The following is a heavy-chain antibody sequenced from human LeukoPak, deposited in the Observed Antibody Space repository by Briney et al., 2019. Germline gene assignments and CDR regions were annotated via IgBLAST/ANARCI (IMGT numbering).Heavy chain of an antibody. CDR1: GFSFRDYY. CDR2: ISASRGYT. D-gene: IGHD3-3*01. J-gene: IGHJ4*02. Sequence: GGSLRLSCAASGFSFRDYYMAWIRQAPGKGLEWIAFISASRGYTDYADSVKSRFTISRDNAKNSLFLEMNSLRADDTAVYYCVRGVDSARAFDFWGQGTLVIVSS. CDR3: VRGVDSARAFDF. V-gene: IGHV3-11*06.